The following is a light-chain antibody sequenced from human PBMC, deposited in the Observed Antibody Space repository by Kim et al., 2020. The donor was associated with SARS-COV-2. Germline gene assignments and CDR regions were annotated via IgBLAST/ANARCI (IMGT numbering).Light chain of an antibody. CDR3: QSYDSSSHWV. CDR2: EDN. J-gene: IGLJ3*02. CDR1: SGSIASNY. Sequence: KTVTISCTRSSGSIASNYVQWYQQRPRSAPTTVIYEDNHRPSGVPDRFSGSIDSSSNSASLTISGLKTEDEADYYCQSYDSSSHWVFGGGTKLTVL. V-gene: IGLV6-57*03.